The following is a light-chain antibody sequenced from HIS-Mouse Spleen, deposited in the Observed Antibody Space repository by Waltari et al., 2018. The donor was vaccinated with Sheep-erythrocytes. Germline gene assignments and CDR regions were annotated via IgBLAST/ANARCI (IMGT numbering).Light chain of an antibody. CDR3: CSYAGSYNHV. J-gene: IGLJ1*01. Sequence: QSALTQPRSVSGSPGQSVTISCTGTSSYVGGYNYVSWYQQHPGKAPKLMIYDFSKRPSGVPDCFAGSKSGNTASLTISGLQAEDEADYYCCSYAGSYNHVFATGTKVTVL. CDR1: SSYVGGYNY. V-gene: IGLV2-11*01. CDR2: DFS.